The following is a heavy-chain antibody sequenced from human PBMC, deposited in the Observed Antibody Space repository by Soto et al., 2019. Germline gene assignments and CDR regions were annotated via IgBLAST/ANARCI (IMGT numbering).Heavy chain of an antibody. D-gene: IGHD5-12*01. V-gene: IGHV3-21*01. CDR2: ISSSSSYI. CDR1: GFTFSSYS. J-gene: IGHJ4*02. CDR3: ASCSGYDYYFDY. Sequence: ESGGGLVKPGGSLRLSCAASGFTFSSYSMNWVRQAPGKGLEWVSSISSSSSYIYYADSVKGRFTISRDNAKNSLYLQMNSLRAEDTAVYYCASCSGYDYYFDYWGQGTLVTVSS.